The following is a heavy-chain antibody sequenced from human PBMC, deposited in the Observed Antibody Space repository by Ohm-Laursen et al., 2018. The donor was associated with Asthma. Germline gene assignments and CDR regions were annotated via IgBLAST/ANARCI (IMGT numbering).Heavy chain of an antibody. J-gene: IGHJ4*02. D-gene: IGHD3-22*01. CDR3: ARYYDSSGYAFDY. Sequence: SGTLSLTCTVSGGSISSYYWSWIRQPPGKGLEWIGYIYYSGSTNYNPSLKSRVTISVDTSKNQFSLKLSSVTVADTAVYYCARYYDSSGYAFDYWGQGTLVTVSS. CDR2: IYYSGST. CDR1: GGSISSYY. V-gene: IGHV4-59*01.